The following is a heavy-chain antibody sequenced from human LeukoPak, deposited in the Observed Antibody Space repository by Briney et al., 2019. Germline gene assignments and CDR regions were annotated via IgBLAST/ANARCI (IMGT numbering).Heavy chain of an antibody. CDR3: AKAPRVAADFDY. V-gene: IGHV3-23*01. CDR1: GFTFSSFP. D-gene: IGHD2-15*01. Sequence: GGSLRLSCAASGFTFSSFPMSWVRQAPGKGLEWVSSISGSGGNTYYAASVEGRFTISRDYSKDTLSLQMNSLRAEDTAVYYCAKAPRVAADFDYWGQGTLVTVSS. CDR2: ISGSGGNT. J-gene: IGHJ4*02.